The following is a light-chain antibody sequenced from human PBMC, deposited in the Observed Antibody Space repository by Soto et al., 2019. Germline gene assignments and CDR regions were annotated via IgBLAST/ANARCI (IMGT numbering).Light chain of an antibody. CDR2: AAS. CDR1: QSLGTY. Sequence: DIQMTQSPSSLSASVGDRVTITCRASQSLGTYLNWYQHKPGKAPKIIIYAASFLQPRVPSGFSGSGSGTEFTLTISSVQTEDFATYYCQQSYSTPWTFGQGTKVEVK. V-gene: IGKV1-39*01. CDR3: QQSYSTPWT. J-gene: IGKJ1*01.